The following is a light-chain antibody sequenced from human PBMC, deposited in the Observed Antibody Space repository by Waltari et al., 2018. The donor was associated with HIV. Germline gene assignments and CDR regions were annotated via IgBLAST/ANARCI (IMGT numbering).Light chain of an antibody. CDR3: QQYYSTPLT. V-gene: IGKV4-1*01. Sequence: DIVMSQSPDSLAVSLGERATINCKSSQSVLYSSNNKNYLAWYKQKPGQPPGLLIYWASTRESGVPDRFSGSGSATDFTLTISSLQAEDVAVYYCQQYYSTPLTFGGGTQVEIK. CDR2: WAS. CDR1: QSVLYSSNNKNY. J-gene: IGKJ4*01.